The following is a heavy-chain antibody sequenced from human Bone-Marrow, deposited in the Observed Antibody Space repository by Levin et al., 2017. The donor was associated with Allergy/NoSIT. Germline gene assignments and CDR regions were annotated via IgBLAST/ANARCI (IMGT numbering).Heavy chain of an antibody. D-gene: IGHD1-1*01. CDR3: ARDPSQRTGGYGIDV. Sequence: SETLSLTCTVSSGSINSYYWSWIRQPAGEGLEWIGRIHVTGITDYNPSLKSRVTLSVDTSNNQFSLRLSSVTAADTGVYYCARDPSQRTGGYGIDVWGQGTTVVVSS. CDR2: IHVTGIT. V-gene: IGHV4-4*07. J-gene: IGHJ6*02. CDR1: SGSINSYY.